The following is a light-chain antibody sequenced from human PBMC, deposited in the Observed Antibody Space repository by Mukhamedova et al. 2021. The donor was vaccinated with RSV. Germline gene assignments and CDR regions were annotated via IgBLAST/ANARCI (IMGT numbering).Light chain of an antibody. CDR2: AAS. CDR3: QQYDNLPRT. CDR1: QSISSY. Sequence: VGDRVTITCRASQSISSYLNWYQQKPGKAPKLLIYAASSLQSGVPSRFSGSGSGTDFTFTISSLQPEDIATYYCQQYDNLPRTFG. J-gene: IGKJ1*01. V-gene: IGKV1-33*01.